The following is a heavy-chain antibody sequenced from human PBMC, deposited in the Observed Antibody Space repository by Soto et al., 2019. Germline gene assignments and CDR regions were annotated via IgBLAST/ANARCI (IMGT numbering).Heavy chain of an antibody. V-gene: IGHV3-21*01. CDR2: ISSSSSYI. Sequence: EVQLVESGGGLVKPGGSLRLSCAASGFTFSSYSMNWVRQAPGKGLEWVSSISSSSSYIYYADSVKGRFTISRDNAKNSLYLQMNSLRAEDTAVYYCARERPYYYDSSGYSDYWGQGTLVTVSS. CDR3: ARERPYYYDSSGYSDY. D-gene: IGHD3-22*01. J-gene: IGHJ4*02. CDR1: GFTFSSYS.